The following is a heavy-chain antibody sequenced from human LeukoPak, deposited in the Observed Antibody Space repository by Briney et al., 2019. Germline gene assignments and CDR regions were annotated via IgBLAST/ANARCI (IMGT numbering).Heavy chain of an antibody. CDR1: GLTFNTLA. CDR2: ISYDGNSK. V-gene: IGHV3-30-3*01. D-gene: IGHD7-27*01. J-gene: IGHJ5*02. CDR3: ARDLSSAPHDENWAANRFDP. Sequence: HPGGSLRLSCAASGLTFNTLAFHWVRQAPGKGLEWLAIISYDGNSKFYADSVKDRFTVSRDNSKNTLYLQMSSLTTEDTAVYYCARDLSSAPHDENWAANRFDPWGQGTLVTVSS.